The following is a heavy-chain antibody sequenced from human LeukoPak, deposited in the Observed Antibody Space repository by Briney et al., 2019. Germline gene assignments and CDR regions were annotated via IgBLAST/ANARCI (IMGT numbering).Heavy chain of an antibody. CDR2: INSDGSST. J-gene: IGHJ3*02. CDR3: ARASPLHEGDAFDI. CDR1: GFSFSNYW. Sequence: GGSLRLSCAASGFSFSNYWMHWVRQAPGKGLVWVSRINSDGSSTTYADSVKGRFTSSRDNAKNTLYLQMNSLRAEDTAVYYCARASPLHEGDAFDIWGQGTMVTVSS. V-gene: IGHV3-74*01.